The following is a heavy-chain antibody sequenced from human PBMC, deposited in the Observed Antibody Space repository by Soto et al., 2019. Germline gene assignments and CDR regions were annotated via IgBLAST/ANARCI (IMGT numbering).Heavy chain of an antibody. J-gene: IGHJ6*02. D-gene: IGHD5-12*01. CDR3: ARVRVATIPTYYYGMDV. V-gene: IGHV3-48*01. CDR1: GFTFSSYS. Sequence: PGGSLRLSCAASGFTFSSYSMNWVRQAPGKGLEWVSYISSSSSTIYYADSVKGRFTISRDNAKNSLYLQMNSLRAEDTAVYYCARVRVATIPTYYYGMDVWGQGTTVTVSS. CDR2: ISSSSSTI.